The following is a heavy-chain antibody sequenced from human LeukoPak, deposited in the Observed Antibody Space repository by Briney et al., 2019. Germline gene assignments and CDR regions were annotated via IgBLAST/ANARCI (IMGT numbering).Heavy chain of an antibody. D-gene: IGHD2-2*01. Sequence: SSETLSLTCAVYGGSFSGYYWSWIRQPPGKGLEWIGEINQSGSTNYNPSLKSRVTISVDTSKNQFSLKLSSVTAADTAVYYCARDIVVVPAAPGPYYYMDVWGKGTTVTVSS. CDR3: ARDIVVVPAAPGPYYYMDV. V-gene: IGHV4-34*01. J-gene: IGHJ6*03. CDR2: INQSGST. CDR1: GGSFSGYY.